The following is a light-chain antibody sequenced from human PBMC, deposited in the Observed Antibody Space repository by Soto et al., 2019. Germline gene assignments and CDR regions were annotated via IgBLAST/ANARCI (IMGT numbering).Light chain of an antibody. J-gene: IGKJ4*01. V-gene: IGKV1-39*01. Sequence: IQMTQSPPSLSASVGDPVTIICRASQRISSYLSWFQQKPGQAPKLLIYYASSLQTGVPSRFSGGGSGKDFTLTINSRQPEDVATYYGQQGYSIPQGLTFGGGTKVEIK. CDR1: QRISSY. CDR3: QQGYSIPQGLT. CDR2: YAS.